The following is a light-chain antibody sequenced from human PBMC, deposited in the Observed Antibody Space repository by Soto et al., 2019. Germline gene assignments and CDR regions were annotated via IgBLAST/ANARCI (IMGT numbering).Light chain of an antibody. Sequence: DIQLTQSPSFLSASVGDRVTITCRASPDISSYLAWYQQKPGKAPKLLIYAASTLQSGVPSSFSGSGSGTEFTLTISSLQPEDFATYYCQQLNNYPLTFGGGTKVEIK. J-gene: IGKJ4*01. CDR2: AAS. V-gene: IGKV1-9*01. CDR1: PDISSY. CDR3: QQLNNYPLT.